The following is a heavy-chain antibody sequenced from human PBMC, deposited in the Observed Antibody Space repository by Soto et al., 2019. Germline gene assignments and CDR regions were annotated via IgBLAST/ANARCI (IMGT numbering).Heavy chain of an antibody. V-gene: IGHV3-30*03. CDR3: ASTWSGYYYFDS. Sequence: VQLVESGGGLVQPGGSLRLSCAASGFTFSSYSMNWVRQAPGKGLEWVAVISYDGSNRYYGDSVKGRFTISRDNSKNTLYLQMNSLRAEDTAVYYCASTWSGYYYFDSWGQGTLVTVSS. CDR1: GFTFSSYS. CDR2: ISYDGSNR. D-gene: IGHD3-3*01. J-gene: IGHJ4*02.